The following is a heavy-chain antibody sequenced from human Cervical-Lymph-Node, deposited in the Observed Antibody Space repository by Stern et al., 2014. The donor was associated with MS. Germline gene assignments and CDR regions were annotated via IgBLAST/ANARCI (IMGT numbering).Heavy chain of an antibody. V-gene: IGHV4-59*01. Sequence: QVQLQESGPGLLRPSETLSLTCTVSGASITSYYWSWIRQPPGKGLEWIGWIYYSGTTTYNASLKGRVAITIDTAKTQFSLRLSSVTAADTAVYYCARATDLWGQGTLVTVSS. CDR2: IYYSGTT. CDR1: GASITSYY. J-gene: IGHJ5*02. CDR3: ARATDL.